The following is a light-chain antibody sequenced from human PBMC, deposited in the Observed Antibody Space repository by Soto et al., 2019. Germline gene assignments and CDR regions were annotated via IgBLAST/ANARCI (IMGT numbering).Light chain of an antibody. Sequence: EIVMTQSPATLSLSPGDRATISCRASQSVSSNFAWYRQKPGQAPTLLIYRTSTWATGIPDRFSGSGSGTDLLLTISSLQSEDFAFYSCKRYTMSPHTFGQGTKLEIK. CDR1: QSVSSN. CDR3: KRYTMSPHT. CDR2: RTS. V-gene: IGKV3-15*01. J-gene: IGKJ2*01.